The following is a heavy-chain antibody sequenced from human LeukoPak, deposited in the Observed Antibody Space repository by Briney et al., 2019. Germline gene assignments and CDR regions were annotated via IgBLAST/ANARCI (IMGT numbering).Heavy chain of an antibody. Sequence: GGSLRLSCAASGFTFSNAWMSWVRQAPGTGLEWLANITQDGSEKHYVDSVKGRFTISRDNKKKSLFLEMNSLRAEDTAVYYCARGDWSFDLWGRGTRVIVSS. J-gene: IGHJ2*01. CDR2: ITQDGSEK. CDR1: GFTFSNAW. CDR3: ARGDWSFDL. V-gene: IGHV3-7*05.